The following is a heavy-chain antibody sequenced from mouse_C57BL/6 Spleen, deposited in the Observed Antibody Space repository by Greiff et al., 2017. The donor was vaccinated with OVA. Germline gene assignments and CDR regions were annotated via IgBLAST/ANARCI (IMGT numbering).Heavy chain of an antibody. CDR2: IHPSDSDT. J-gene: IGHJ4*01. Sequence: QVQLQQPGAELVKPGASVKVSCKASGYTFTSYWMHWVKQRPGQGLEWIGRIHPSDSDTNYNQKFKGKATLTVDKSSSTAYMQLSSLTSEDSSVYYCAMDHYYGSSYYAMDYWGQGTSVTVSS. V-gene: IGHV1-74*01. CDR1: GYTFTSYW. D-gene: IGHD1-1*01. CDR3: AMDHYYGSSYYAMDY.